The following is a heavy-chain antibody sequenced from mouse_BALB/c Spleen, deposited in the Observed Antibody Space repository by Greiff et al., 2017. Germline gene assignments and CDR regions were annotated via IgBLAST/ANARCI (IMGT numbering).Heavy chain of an antibody. CDR2: LHPSDSET. V-gene: IGHV1-61*01. Sequence: QVQLQQPGAELERPGASVKLSCKASGYSFTSYWMNWVKQRPGQGLEWIGMLHPSDSETRLNQKFKDKATLTVDKSSSTAYMQLSSPTSEDSAVYYCSRSTMITSYAMDYWGQGTSVTVSS. CDR1: GYSFTSYW. D-gene: IGHD2-4*01. J-gene: IGHJ4*01. CDR3: SRSTMITSYAMDY.